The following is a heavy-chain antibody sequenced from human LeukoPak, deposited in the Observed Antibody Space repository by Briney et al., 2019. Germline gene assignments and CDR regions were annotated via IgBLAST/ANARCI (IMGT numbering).Heavy chain of an antibody. Sequence: RGCQRISCAASGFSFSTYWMNWVRQAPGKGLEWVANIRKDGSETYDVDSVKGRFTISRDNAKNSLYLQMKSLRDEDTAVYYCAGGSGWLMDVWGKGTTVTVSS. CDR1: GFSFSTYW. CDR3: AGGSGWLMDV. V-gene: IGHV3-7*01. D-gene: IGHD6-25*01. CDR2: IRKDGSET. J-gene: IGHJ6*04.